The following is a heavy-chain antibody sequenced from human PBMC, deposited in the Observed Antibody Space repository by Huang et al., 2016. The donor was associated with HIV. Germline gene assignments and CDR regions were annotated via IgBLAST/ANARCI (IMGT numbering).Heavy chain of an antibody. CDR2: SRYDGSIK. V-gene: IGHV3-30*02. D-gene: IGHD5-18*01. CDR1: EFTFSTYG. CDR3: VKPQDTALAYDAFDM. Sequence: QAHLVESGGGVVQPGGSLRLSCAASEFTFSTYGMHWVRQAPGKGLEWVSFSRYDGSIKYYVDSVKGRFTIARDNSKNTLYLQMNSLRAGDTAVYYCVKPQDTALAYDAFDMWGQGTMVTVSA. J-gene: IGHJ3*02.